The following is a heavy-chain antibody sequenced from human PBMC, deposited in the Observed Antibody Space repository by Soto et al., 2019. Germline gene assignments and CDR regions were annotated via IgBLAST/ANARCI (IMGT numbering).Heavy chain of an antibody. Sequence: GGSLKLSCAASGFTFSSYWMILVRPAPGKGLEWVANIKQDGSEKYYVDSVKGRFTISRDNAKNSLYLQMNSLRAEDTAVYYCARASVITHSEYYFDYWGQGTLVTVSS. V-gene: IGHV3-7*01. D-gene: IGHD3-22*01. CDR1: GFTFSSYW. CDR3: ARASVITHSEYYFDY. CDR2: IKQDGSEK. J-gene: IGHJ4*02.